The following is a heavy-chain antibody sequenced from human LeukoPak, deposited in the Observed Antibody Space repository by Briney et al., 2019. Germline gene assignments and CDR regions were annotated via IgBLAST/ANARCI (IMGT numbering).Heavy chain of an antibody. Sequence: GASVEVSCKASGYTFTSYGISWVRQAPGQGLEWMGWISAYNGNTNYAQKLQGRVTMTTDTSTSTAYMELRSLRSDDTAVYYCARDEGLTVTTGNFDYWGQGTLVTVSS. J-gene: IGHJ4*02. CDR1: GYTFTSYG. D-gene: IGHD4-17*01. CDR3: ARDEGLTVTTGNFDY. CDR2: ISAYNGNT. V-gene: IGHV1-18*01.